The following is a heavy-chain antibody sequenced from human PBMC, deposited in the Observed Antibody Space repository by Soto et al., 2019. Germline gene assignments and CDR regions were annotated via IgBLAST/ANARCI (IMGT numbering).Heavy chain of an antibody. CDR2: MNPNNGDT. J-gene: IGHJ4*02. CDR3: ARNRRLTGDFNY. CDR1: GYTFTTYD. D-gene: IGHD7-27*01. Sequence: ASVKVSCTASGYTFTTYDINWMRQATGQGLEWLGWMNPNNGDTGYAQKFQDRVTLTRDTSMNTAYMELTSLSNEDTAVYYCARNRRLTGDFNYWGLGTLVTVSS. V-gene: IGHV1-8*01.